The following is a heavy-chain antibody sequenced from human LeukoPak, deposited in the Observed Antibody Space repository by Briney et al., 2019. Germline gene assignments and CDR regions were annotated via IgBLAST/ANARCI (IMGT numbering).Heavy chain of an antibody. CDR3: ARNYYDSSGYSIRTPVESHFDY. D-gene: IGHD3-22*01. J-gene: IGHJ4*02. V-gene: IGHV3-23*01. CDR2: ISGSGVST. CDR1: GFRFSSYA. Sequence: GGSLRLSCAASGFRFSSYAMSWVRQAPGKGLEWVSAISGSGVSTYYADSVKGRFTVSRDNAKNSLYLQMNSLRAEDTAVYYCARNYYDSSGYSIRTPVESHFDYWGQGTLVTVSS.